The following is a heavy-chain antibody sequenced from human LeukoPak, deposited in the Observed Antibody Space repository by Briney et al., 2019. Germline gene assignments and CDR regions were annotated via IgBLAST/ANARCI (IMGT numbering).Heavy chain of an antibody. Sequence: AGGSVRLSCAASGFPISSYWMSWVRQVPGKGLESVAHIKHDSSETYYVDTVRGRFIISRDNAKNSLYLQMNSLRVEDTAVYHCARGPTDFDAPDIWGHGTLVTVSS. CDR2: IKHDSSET. J-gene: IGHJ3*02. CDR1: GFPISSYW. CDR3: ARGPTDFDAPDI. V-gene: IGHV3-7*01.